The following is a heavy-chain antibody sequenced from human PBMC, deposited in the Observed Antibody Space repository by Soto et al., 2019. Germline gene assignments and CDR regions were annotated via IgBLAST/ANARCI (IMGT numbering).Heavy chain of an antibody. CDR2: IIPIFGTA. J-gene: IGHJ4*02. D-gene: IGHD2-21*02. V-gene: IGHV1-69*01. Sequence: QVQLVQSGAEVKKPGSSVKVSCKASGGTFSSYAISWVRQAPGQGLEWMGGIIPIFGTANYAQKFQGRVTITADESTSAAYLELSSLRSEDTAVYYCAMPRKVVTPVEFDYWGQGTLVTVSS. CDR3: AMPRKVVTPVEFDY. CDR1: GGTFSSYA.